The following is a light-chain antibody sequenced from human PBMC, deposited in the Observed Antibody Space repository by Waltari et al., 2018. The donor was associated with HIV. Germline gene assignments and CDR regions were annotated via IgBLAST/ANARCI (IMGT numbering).Light chain of an antibody. CDR3: MQATEFPRT. CDR1: HGLQHKNGITY. CDR2: TLA. V-gene: IGKV2-24*01. J-gene: IGKJ2*01. Sequence: VLTQSTMSAPVSLGQPVSISCTSSHGLQHKNGITYLSWLHQSPGPPPRLLLYTLARRFSGVPSRCRGGGAWAHVTLEITNVEPEDVGVYFCMQATEFPRTFGQGTRLQIK.